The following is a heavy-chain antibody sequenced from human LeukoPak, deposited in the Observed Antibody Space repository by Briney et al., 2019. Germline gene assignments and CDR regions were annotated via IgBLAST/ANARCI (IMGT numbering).Heavy chain of an antibody. D-gene: IGHD4-11*01. CDR2: ISSSGSTT. J-gene: IGHJ6*02. V-gene: IGHV3-11*01. CDR3: ARDSPDYSIGYYYYGMDV. CDR1: GLTFSDYY. Sequence: GGSLRLSCAASGLTFSDYYMSWIRQAPGKGLEWVSYISSSGSTTHYADSVKGRFTISRNNAKNSLYLQMNSLRAEDTAVYYCARDSPDYSIGYYYYGMDVWGQGTTVTVSS.